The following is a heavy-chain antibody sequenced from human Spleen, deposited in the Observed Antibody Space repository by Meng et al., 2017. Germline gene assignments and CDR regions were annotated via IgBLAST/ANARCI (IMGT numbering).Heavy chain of an antibody. V-gene: IGHV3-7*01. CDR1: RFTFSRYW. CDR3: AREIIGAASAFDI. CDR2: IKEDGSEK. J-gene: IGHJ3*02. Sequence: GESLKISCAASRFTFSRYWMSWVRQAPGKGLKWVANIKEDGSEKNYVDSVKGRSTISRDNAKNSLFLQMNSLRAEDTAVYYCAREIIGAASAFDIWGQGTLVTVSS. D-gene: IGHD2/OR15-2a*01.